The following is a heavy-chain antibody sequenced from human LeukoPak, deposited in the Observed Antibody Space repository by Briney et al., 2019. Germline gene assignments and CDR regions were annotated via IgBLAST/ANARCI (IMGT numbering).Heavy chain of an antibody. V-gene: IGHV1-46*01. Sequence: GASVNVSCKASGYTFTSYYMHWVRQAPGQGLEWMGIINPSGGSTSYAQKFQGRVTMTRDTSTSTVYMELSSLRSEDTAVYYCAREATVTTAFDIWGQGTMVTVSS. CDR3: AREATVTTAFDI. J-gene: IGHJ3*02. CDR1: GYTFTSYY. CDR2: INPSGGST. D-gene: IGHD4-17*01.